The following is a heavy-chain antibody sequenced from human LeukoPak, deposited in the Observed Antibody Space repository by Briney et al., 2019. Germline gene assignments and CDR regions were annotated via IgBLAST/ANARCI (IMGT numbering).Heavy chain of an antibody. CDR1: GGSISDNY. J-gene: IGHJ4*02. V-gene: IGHV4-59*08. D-gene: IGHD2-15*01. Sequence: SETLSLTCTVSGGSISDNYWSWLRQPPGRGLEWIGYAYYSGHTNYNSSLKSRVTMSLDTSKSQFSLRLSSVTAADTAVYFCARHPFATPFDYWGPGTLVTVSS. CDR3: ARHPFATPFDY. CDR2: AYYSGHT.